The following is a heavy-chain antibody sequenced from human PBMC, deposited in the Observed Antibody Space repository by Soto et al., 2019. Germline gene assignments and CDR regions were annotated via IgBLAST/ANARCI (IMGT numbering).Heavy chain of an antibody. J-gene: IGHJ4*02. CDR3: KRGSHSHSGAVKGQNY. CDR1: GFTFSSYW. V-gene: IGHV3-74*01. CDR2: IKSDGSST. D-gene: IGHD7-27*01. Sequence: GGSLRLSCAASGFTFSSYWMHWVRQAPGKGLVWVSRIKSDGSSTSYADSVKGRFTISRDNAKNTLYLQMNSLRAEDKALYYCKRGSHSHSGAVKGQNYWGQGTQVTVSS.